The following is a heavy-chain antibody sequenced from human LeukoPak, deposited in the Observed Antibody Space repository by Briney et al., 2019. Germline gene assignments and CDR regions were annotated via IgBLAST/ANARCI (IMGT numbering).Heavy chain of an antibody. CDR1: GYTFTGYY. D-gene: IGHD2-21*01. V-gene: IGHV1-2*02. CDR2: INPNSGGT. J-gene: IGHJ5*02. CDR3: AREVLWGGETTGWFDP. Sequence: ASVKVSCKASGYTFTGYYMHWVRQAPGQGLEWMGWINPNSGGTNYAQKFQGRVTMTRGTSISTAYMELSRLRSDDTAVYYCAREVLWGGETTGWFDPWGQGTLVTVSS.